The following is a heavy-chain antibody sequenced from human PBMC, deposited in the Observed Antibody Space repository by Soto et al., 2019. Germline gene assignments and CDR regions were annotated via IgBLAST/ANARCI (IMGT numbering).Heavy chain of an antibody. V-gene: IGHV3-21*01. CDR2: ISSSSIYI. Sequence: GGSLRLSCAASGFTFSSYSMNWVRQAPGKGLEWVSSISSSSIYIYYADSVKGRFTISRDNAKNSLYLQMNSLRAEDTAVYYCARPYYDIFPDAFDIWGQGTMVTVSS. CDR1: GFTFSSYS. CDR3: ARPYYDIFPDAFDI. J-gene: IGHJ3*02. D-gene: IGHD3-9*01.